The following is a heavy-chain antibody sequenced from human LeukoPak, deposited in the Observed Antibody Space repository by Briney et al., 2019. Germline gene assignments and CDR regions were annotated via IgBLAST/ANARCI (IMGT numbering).Heavy chain of an antibody. CDR3: AESNGYGLIDI. D-gene: IGHD3-22*01. CDR2: INHRGST. J-gene: IGHJ3*02. CDR1: GGSFSGYY. Sequence: SETLSLTCAVYGGSFSGYYWSWIRQPPGKGLEWIGEINHRGSTNYNPSPKSRVTISLDTSRNQFSLKLNSVTAADTAVYYWAESNGYGLIDIWGQGTMVAVSS. V-gene: IGHV4-34*01.